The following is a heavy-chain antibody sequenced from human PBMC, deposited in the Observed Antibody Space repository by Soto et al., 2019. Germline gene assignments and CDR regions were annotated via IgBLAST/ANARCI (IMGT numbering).Heavy chain of an antibody. CDR2: ISGSGGST. Sequence: PGGSLRLSCAASGFTFSSYAVSWVRQAPGKGLERVSAISGSGGSTYYADSVKGRFTISRDNSKNTLYLQMNSLRAEDTAVYYCAKARAQYYDFWSGYPVDYWGQGTLVTVSS. D-gene: IGHD3-3*01. CDR3: AKARAQYYDFWSGYPVDY. V-gene: IGHV3-23*01. CDR1: GFTFSSYA. J-gene: IGHJ4*02.